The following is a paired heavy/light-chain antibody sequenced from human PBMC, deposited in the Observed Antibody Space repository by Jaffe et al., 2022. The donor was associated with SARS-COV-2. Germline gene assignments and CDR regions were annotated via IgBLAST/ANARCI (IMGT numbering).Light chain of an antibody. Sequence: DIQMTQSPSSLSASVGDRVTITCRASQGIENDLGWYQQTPGKAPKRLIYAASRLQSGVPSRFSGSGSGTEFTLTISSLQPEDFATYYCLQHNSYPFTFGQGTNLEI. CDR2: AAS. CDR1: QGIEND. CDR3: LQHNSYPFT. J-gene: IGKJ2*01. V-gene: IGKV1-17*01.
Heavy chain of an antibody. J-gene: IGHJ1*01. D-gene: IGHD6-13*01. CDR1: GGPFSGYY. CDR2: INHSGST. V-gene: IGHV4-34*01. Sequence: QVQLQQWGAGLLKPSETLSLSCAVHGGPFSGYYWSWFRQPPGKGLEWIGEINHSGSTNYNPSLKSRATISVDTPKYQFSLKLSSVTAADSAVYYCARGRYGSSRLSAEFFQHWGQGTLVTVSS. CDR3: ARGRYGSSRLSAEFFQH.